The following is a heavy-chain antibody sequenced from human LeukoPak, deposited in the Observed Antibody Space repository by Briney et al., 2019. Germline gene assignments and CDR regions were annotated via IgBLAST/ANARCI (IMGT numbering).Heavy chain of an antibody. CDR3: ARDLGSIVVVVGNNWFDP. V-gene: IGHV1-18*01. Sequence: ASVKVSCKASGYTFTSYDISWVRQAPGQGLEWMGWISAYNGNTNYAQKLQGRVTMTTDTSTSTAYMELRSLRSDDTAVYYCARDLGSIVVVVGNNWFDPWGQGTLVTVSS. D-gene: IGHD2-15*01. CDR1: GYTFTSYD. J-gene: IGHJ5*02. CDR2: ISAYNGNT.